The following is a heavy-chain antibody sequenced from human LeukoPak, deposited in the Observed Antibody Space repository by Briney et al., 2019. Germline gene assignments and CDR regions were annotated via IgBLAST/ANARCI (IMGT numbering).Heavy chain of an antibody. Sequence: GGSLRLSCAASGVIFSNYDMHWVRQAAGKGLEWVSGIGTAGDTYYQGSVKGRFTISRENAKNSLYLRMNSLSAGDTAMYYCASSPEYSSSWYAIDTWGQGTLVTVSS. D-gene: IGHD6-13*01. CDR2: IGTAGDT. CDR3: ASSPEYSSSWYAIDT. J-gene: IGHJ5*02. CDR1: GVIFSNYD. V-gene: IGHV3-13*01.